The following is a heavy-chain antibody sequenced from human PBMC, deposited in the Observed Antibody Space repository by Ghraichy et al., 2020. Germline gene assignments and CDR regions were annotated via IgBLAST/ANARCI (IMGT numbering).Heavy chain of an antibody. Sequence: GGSLRLSCAASGFTFSSYGMHWVRQAPGKGLEWVAVIWYDGSNKYYADSVKGRFTISRDNSKNTLYLQMNSLRAEDTAVYYCARASDQYSSSSIEEDAFDIWGQGTMVTVSS. V-gene: IGHV3-33*01. CDR2: IWYDGSNK. CDR1: GFTFSSYG. CDR3: ARASDQYSSSSIEEDAFDI. J-gene: IGHJ3*02. D-gene: IGHD6-6*01.